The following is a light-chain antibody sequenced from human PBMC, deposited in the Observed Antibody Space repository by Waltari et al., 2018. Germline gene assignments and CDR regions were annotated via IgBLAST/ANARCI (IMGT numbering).Light chain of an antibody. CDR3: QKYESLPAT. CDR2: HAS. J-gene: IGKJ1*01. Sequence: DIVLTQSPDTLSLSPGERATLTCRASQSLGIYLAWYQQKPGQAPKLLMYHASSRDTGIPDRFSGSGSGTDFSLTISRLEPEDVAVYYCQKYESLPATFGQGTKVEIK. CDR1: QSLGIY. V-gene: IGKV3-20*01.